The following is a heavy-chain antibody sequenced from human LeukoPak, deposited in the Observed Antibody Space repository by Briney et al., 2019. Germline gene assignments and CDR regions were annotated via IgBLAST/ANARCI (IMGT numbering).Heavy chain of an antibody. Sequence: GASVKVSCKASGYTFTSYYMHWVRQAPGQGLEWMGWMNPNSGGTNYAQKFQGRVTMTRDTSIRTAYMELSRLRSDDTAVYYCARDAHIVVVPAATDFQHWGQGTLVTVSS. D-gene: IGHD2-2*01. V-gene: IGHV1-2*02. J-gene: IGHJ1*01. CDR2: MNPNSGGT. CDR1: GYTFTSYY. CDR3: ARDAHIVVVPAATDFQH.